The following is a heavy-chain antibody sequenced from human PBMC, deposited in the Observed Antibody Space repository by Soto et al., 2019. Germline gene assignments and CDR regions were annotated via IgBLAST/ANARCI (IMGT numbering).Heavy chain of an antibody. Sequence: GGSLRLSCAASGFTFSSYWMSWVRQAPGKGLEWVANIKQDGSEKYYVDSVKGRFTISRDNAKNSLYLQMNSLRAEDTAVYYCARDGEFPYDFWSRYYPDKAPYYYYMDVWGKGTTVTVSS. D-gene: IGHD3-3*01. V-gene: IGHV3-7*01. CDR2: IKQDGSEK. CDR3: ARDGEFPYDFWSRYYPDKAPYYYYMDV. J-gene: IGHJ6*03. CDR1: GFTFSSYW.